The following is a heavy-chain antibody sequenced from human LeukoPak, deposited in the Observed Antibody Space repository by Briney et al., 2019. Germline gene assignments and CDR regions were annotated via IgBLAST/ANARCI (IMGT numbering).Heavy chain of an antibody. V-gene: IGHV3-30*02. J-gene: IGHJ3*02. CDR3: ARGPHLALDTDDAFDI. Sequence: GGSLRLSCAASGFTFSSYGMHWVRQAPGKGLEWVEFIRYDGSNKYYADSVKGRFTISRDNSKNSLYLQMNSLRVEDTAVYYCARGPHLALDTDDAFDIWGQGTMVTVSS. CDR2: IRYDGSNK. CDR1: GFTFSSYG. D-gene: IGHD5-18*01.